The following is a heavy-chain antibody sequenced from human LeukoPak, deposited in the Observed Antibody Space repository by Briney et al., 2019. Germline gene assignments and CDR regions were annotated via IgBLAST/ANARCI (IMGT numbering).Heavy chain of an antibody. D-gene: IGHD4/OR15-4a*01. CDR1: GGSISSGDYY. V-gene: IGHV4-30-4*08. Sequence: PSETLSLTCTVSGGSISSGDYYWSWIRQPPGKGLEWIGYIYYSGSTYYNPSLKSRVTISVDTSKNQFSLKLSSVTAADTAVYYCARHEDYLGWFDPWGQGTLVTVSP. CDR3: ARHEDYLGWFDP. J-gene: IGHJ5*02. CDR2: IYYSGST.